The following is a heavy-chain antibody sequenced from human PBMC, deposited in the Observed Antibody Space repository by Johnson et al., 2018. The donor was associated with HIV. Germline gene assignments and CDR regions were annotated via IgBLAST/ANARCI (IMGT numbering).Heavy chain of an antibody. Sequence: QVQLVESGGGVVQPGRSLRLSCAASGFTFSTSGMHWVRQAPGKGMEWVAGISYDGSNKYYAAPVKGRFTISRDNSKNTLFLQMSSLRTEDTAVYYCAQAYQHERSRWSDALDIWGQGTEVTVSS. J-gene: IGHJ3*02. D-gene: IGHD3-3*02. CDR2: ISYDGSNK. V-gene: IGHV3-30*18. CDR3: AQAYQHERSRWSDALDI. CDR1: GFTFSTSG.